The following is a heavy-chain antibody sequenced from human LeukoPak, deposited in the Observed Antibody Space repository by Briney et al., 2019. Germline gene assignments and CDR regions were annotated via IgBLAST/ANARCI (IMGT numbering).Heavy chain of an antibody. CDR2: INPNSGGT. CDR3: ARDWGYRGYDPPYFFDY. CDR1: GYNFTGYF. J-gene: IGHJ4*02. D-gene: IGHD5-12*01. V-gene: IGHV1-2*04. Sequence: ASVKVSCKASGYNFTGYFLHWVRQAPGQGLEWMGWINPNSGGTNYAQKFQGWVTMTRDTSITTAYMDLSRLRSDDTAVYYCARDWGYRGYDPPYFFDYWGQGTLVTVSS.